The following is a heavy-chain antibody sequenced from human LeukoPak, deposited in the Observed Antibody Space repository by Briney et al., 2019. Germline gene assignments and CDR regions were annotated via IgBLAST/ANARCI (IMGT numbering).Heavy chain of an antibody. J-gene: IGHJ4*02. CDR3: ARGSGYFRVDY. Sequence: SETLSLTCTVSGGSISSGDYSWSWFRQPPGKGLEWIGYIYYSGSTYYNPSLKSRVTISVDTSKNQFSLKLSSVTAADTAVYYCARGSGYFRVDYWGQGTLVTVSS. CDR2: IYYSGST. D-gene: IGHD3-22*01. V-gene: IGHV4-30-4*01. CDR1: GGSISSGDYS.